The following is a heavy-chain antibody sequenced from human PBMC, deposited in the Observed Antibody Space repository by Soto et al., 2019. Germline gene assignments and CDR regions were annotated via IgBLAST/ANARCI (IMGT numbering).Heavy chain of an antibody. Sequence: PGGSLRLSCAASGFTFSSYWMHWVRQAPGKGLEWVSAISGSGGSTYYADSVKGQFTISRDNSKNTLYLQMNSLRAEDTAVYYCAKGLYSGSYFDYWGQGALVTVSS. CDR1: GFTFSSYW. D-gene: IGHD1-26*01. CDR2: ISGSGGST. J-gene: IGHJ4*02. CDR3: AKGLYSGSYFDY. V-gene: IGHV3-23*01.